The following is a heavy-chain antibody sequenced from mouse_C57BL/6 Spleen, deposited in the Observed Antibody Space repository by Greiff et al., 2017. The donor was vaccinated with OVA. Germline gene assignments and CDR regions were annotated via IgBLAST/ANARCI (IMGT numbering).Heavy chain of an antibody. D-gene: IGHD1-1*01. V-gene: IGHV5-17*01. CDR1: GFTFSDYG. CDR2: ISSGSSTI. J-gene: IGHJ2*01. CDR3: AREDGYYGPFDY. Sequence: EVKVVESGGGLVKPGGSLKLSCAASGFTFSDYGMHWVRQAPEKGLEWVAYISSGSSTIYYADTVKGRFTISRDNAKNTLFLQMTSLRSEDTAMYYCAREDGYYGPFDYWGQGTTLTVSS.